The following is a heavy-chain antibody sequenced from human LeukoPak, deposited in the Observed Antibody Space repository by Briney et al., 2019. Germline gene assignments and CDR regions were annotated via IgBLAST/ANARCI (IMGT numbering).Heavy chain of an antibody. CDR2: MNPNSGNT. CDR3: ARTIYYYGSGSSPYYFDY. V-gene: IGHV1-8*01. J-gene: IGHJ4*02. CDR1: GYTFTSYD. Sequence: ASVKVSCKASGYTFTSYDINWVRQATGQGLEWMGWMNPNSGNTGYAQKFRGRVTMTRNTSISTAYMELSSLRSEDTAVYYCARTIYYYGSGSSPYYFDYWGQGTLVTVSS. D-gene: IGHD3-10*01.